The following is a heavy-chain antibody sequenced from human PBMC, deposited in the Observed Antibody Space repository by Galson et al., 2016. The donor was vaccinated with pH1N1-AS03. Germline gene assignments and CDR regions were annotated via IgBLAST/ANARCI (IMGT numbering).Heavy chain of an antibody. V-gene: IGHV3-7*01. CDR2: IKQDGSET. Sequence: SLRLSCAASGFTFSSYAMTWVRQAPGKGLEWVANIKQDGSETYYVDSVKGRFTISRDNAKNSLYLHMKSLRAEDTAVYYCARDRKGYGSSFDYWGQGTLVSVSS. J-gene: IGHJ4*02. CDR3: ARDRKGYGSSFDY. CDR1: GFTFSSYA. D-gene: IGHD5-12*01.